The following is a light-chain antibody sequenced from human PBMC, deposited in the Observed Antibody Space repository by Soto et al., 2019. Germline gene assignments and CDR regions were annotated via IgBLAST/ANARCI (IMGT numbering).Light chain of an antibody. V-gene: IGKV3-20*01. CDR1: QSITWNY. J-gene: IGKJ2*01. CDR3: QQYVSSPYT. CDR2: GAS. Sequence: ENVLTQSPGTLSLSPGERATLSCRAGQSITWNYLAWYQQKPGQAPRLLIYGASIRATGVPDRFSGSGSGTDFTLTISRLEPEDFAVYYCQQYVSSPYTFGQGTKLEIK.